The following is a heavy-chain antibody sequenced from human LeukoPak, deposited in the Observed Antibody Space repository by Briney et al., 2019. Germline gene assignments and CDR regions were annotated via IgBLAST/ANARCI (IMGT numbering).Heavy chain of an antibody. Sequence: GGSLRLSCTASGFTFSSYGMHWVRQAPGKGLEWVAVISYDGSNKYYADSVKGRFTISRDNSKNTLYLQMNSLRAEDTAVYYCARRAGAYSHPYDYWGQGTLVTVSS. J-gene: IGHJ4*02. CDR1: GFTFSSYG. CDR3: ARRAGAYSHPYDY. D-gene: IGHD4/OR15-4a*01. V-gene: IGHV3-33*05. CDR2: ISYDGSNK.